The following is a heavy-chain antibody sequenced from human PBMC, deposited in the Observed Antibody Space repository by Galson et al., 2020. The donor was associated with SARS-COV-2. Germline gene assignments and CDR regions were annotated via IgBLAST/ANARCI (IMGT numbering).Heavy chain of an antibody. CDR1: GFTFSSYG. Sequence: GESLKISCAASGFTFSSYGMHWVRQAPGKGLEWVAVISYDGSNKYYADSVKGRFTISRDNSKNTLYLQMNSLRAEDTAVYYCARTTAGSYYYGMDVWGQGTTGTVSS. CDR2: ISYDGSNK. D-gene: IGHD5-12*01. V-gene: IGHV3-30*03. CDR3: ARTTAGSYYYGMDV. J-gene: IGHJ6*02.